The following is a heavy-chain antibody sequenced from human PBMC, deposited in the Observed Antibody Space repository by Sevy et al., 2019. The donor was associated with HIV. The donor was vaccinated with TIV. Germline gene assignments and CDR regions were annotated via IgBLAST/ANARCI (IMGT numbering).Heavy chain of an antibody. Sequence: GGSLRLSCAASGFTFSSYGMHWVRQAPGKGLEWVAVIWYDGSNKYYADSVKGRFTISRDNSKNTLYLQMNSLRAEDTALYYCARDLNGGDVLDYWGQGTLVTVSS. D-gene: IGHD2-21*02. CDR2: IWYDGSNK. CDR1: GFTFSSYG. V-gene: IGHV3-33*01. CDR3: ARDLNGGDVLDY. J-gene: IGHJ4*02.